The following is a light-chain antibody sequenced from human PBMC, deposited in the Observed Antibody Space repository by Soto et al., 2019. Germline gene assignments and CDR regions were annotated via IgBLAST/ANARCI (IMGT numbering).Light chain of an antibody. Sequence: DIQLSQSPSTLSSSVGDRVTITCRARQNIHPWLAWFQLKPGQAPKLLVYNASSLVSGVPSRFAASGSETELTLTIDSLQPDDFATYYCQQNNFYFGRGTKVDI. CDR3: QQNNFY. V-gene: IGKV1-5*01. CDR2: NAS. CDR1: QNIHPW. J-gene: IGKJ3*01.